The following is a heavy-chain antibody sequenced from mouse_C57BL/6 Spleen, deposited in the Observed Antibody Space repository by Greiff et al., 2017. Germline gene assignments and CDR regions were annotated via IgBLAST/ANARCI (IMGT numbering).Heavy chain of an antibody. D-gene: IGHD1-1*01. J-gene: IGHJ3*01. Sequence: DVQLQESGGGLVQPGESLKLSCESNEYEFPSHDMSWVRKTPEKRLELVAAINSDGGSTYYPDTMERRFIISRDNTKKTLYLQMSSLRSEDTALYYCARQGYYGSSPWFAYWGQGTLVTVSA. CDR1: EYEFPSHD. CDR3: ARQGYYGSSPWFAY. CDR2: INSDGGST. V-gene: IGHV5-2*01.